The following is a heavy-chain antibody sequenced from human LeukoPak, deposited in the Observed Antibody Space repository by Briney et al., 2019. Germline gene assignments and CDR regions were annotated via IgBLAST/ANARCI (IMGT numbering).Heavy chain of an antibody. Sequence: GGSLRLSCAASGFTFSNYWMHWVRPAPGKGLVWVSRTNSDGSSTRYADSVKGRFTISRDNAKNTLYLQMNSLRAEDTAVYYCGRELDWLPTLDYWGQGTLVTVSS. CDR3: GRELDWLPTLDY. J-gene: IGHJ4*02. D-gene: IGHD3-9*01. V-gene: IGHV3-74*01. CDR2: TNSDGSST. CDR1: GFTFSNYW.